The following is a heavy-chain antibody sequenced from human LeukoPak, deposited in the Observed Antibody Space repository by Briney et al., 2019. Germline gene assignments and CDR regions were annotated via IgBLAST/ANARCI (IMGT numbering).Heavy chain of an antibody. CDR3: AKVAQLCCSAGRCCWDY. V-gene: IGHV3-23*01. J-gene: IGHJ4*02. Sequence: PGGSLRLSCAASGLTFSNYAMSWVRQAPGKGLEWVSDISGSGVITYYADSVKGRFTITRDNSKNILYLQMDSLRGEDTAVYYCAKVAQLCCSAGRCCWDYWGQGTLVTVSS. D-gene: IGHD2-15*01. CDR2: ISGSGVIT. CDR1: GLTFSNYA.